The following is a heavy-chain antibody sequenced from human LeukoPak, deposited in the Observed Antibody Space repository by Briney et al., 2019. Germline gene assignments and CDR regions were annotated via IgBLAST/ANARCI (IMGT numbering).Heavy chain of an antibody. V-gene: IGHV1-2*02. D-gene: IGHD2-15*01. J-gene: IGHJ4*02. CDR3: ASQTGYCSGGSCPEYYFDY. CDR1: GYTFTGYY. CDR2: INPNSGGT. Sequence: ASVKVSCKASGYTFTGYYMHWVRQAPGQGLEWMGWINPNSGGTNYAQKFQGRVTMTRDTSISTAYMELSRLRSDDTAGYYCASQTGYCSGGSCPEYYFDYWGQGTLVTVSS.